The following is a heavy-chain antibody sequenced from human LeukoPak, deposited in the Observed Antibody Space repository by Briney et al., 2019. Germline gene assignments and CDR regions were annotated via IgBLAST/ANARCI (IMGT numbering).Heavy chain of an antibody. D-gene: IGHD6-13*01. Sequence: GGSLRLSCAASGFTFSSYAMSWVRQAPGKGLEWVSAISGSGGSTYYADSVKGRFTISRDNAKNSLYLQMNSLRAEDTAVYYCARGSLYWYSSSWYGERGAFGIWGQGTMVTVSS. J-gene: IGHJ3*02. CDR2: ISGSGGST. V-gene: IGHV3-23*01. CDR3: ARGSLYWYSSSWYGERGAFGI. CDR1: GFTFSSYA.